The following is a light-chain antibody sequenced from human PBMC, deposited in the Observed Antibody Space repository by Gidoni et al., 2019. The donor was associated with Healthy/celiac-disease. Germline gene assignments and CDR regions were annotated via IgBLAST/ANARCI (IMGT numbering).Light chain of an antibody. CDR1: NIGSKS. V-gene: IGLV3-21*04. Sequence: SYVLTHPPSVSVAPGKPARITCGGNNIGSKSVHWYQQKPGQAPVLVIYYDSDRPSGIPERFSGSNSGNTATLTISRVEAGDEADYYCQVWDSSSDLFGTGTKVTVL. CDR3: QVWDSSSDL. J-gene: IGLJ1*01. CDR2: YDS.